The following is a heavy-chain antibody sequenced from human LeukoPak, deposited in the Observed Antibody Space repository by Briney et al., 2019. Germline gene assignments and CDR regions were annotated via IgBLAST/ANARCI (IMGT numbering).Heavy chain of an antibody. CDR3: ARETIVATIFDY. D-gene: IGHD5-12*01. CDR1: GYTFTGYY. CDR2: INPNSGGT. V-gene: IGHV1-2*02. J-gene: IGHJ4*02. Sequence: ASVKVSCKASGYTFTGYYTHWVRQAPGQGLEWMGWINPNSGGTNYAQKFQGRVTMTRDTSISTAYMELSRLRSDDTAVYYCARETIVATIFDYWGQGTLVTVSS.